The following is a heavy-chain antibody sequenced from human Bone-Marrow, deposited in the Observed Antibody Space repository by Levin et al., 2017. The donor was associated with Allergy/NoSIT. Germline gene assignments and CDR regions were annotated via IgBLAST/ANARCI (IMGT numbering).Heavy chain of an antibody. V-gene: IGHV4-39*01. J-gene: IGHJ4*02. CDR2: IFYSGTI. CDR1: GGSINNKNYY. CDR3: VRHGSSGLLYITHRQPIDY. D-gene: IGHD3-22*01. Sequence: PSETLSLVCNVSGGSINNKNYYWGWLRQPPGKGLEWIGNIFYSGTIFYNSSLKSRGTISVDTSKNQISLKLTSVTAADTAVYYCVRHGSSGLLYITHRQPIDYWGQGVLVTVSS.